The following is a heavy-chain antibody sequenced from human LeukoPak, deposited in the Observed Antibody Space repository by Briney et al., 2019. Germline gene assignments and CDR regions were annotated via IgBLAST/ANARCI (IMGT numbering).Heavy chain of an antibody. D-gene: IGHD1-26*01. V-gene: IGHV1-69*06. CDR3: ARAPSVGAGSPYYYYYYMDV. Sequence: ASVKVSCKASGGTFSSYAISWVRQAPGQGLEWMGGIIPIFGTANYAQKFQGRVTITADKSTSTAYMELSSLRSEDTAVYYCARAPSVGAGSPYYYYYYMDVWGKGTTVTVSS. CDR2: IIPIFGTA. J-gene: IGHJ6*03. CDR1: GGTFSSYA.